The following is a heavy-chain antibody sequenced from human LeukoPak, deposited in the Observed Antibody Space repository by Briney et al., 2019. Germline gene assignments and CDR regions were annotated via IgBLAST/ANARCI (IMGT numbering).Heavy chain of an antibody. J-gene: IGHJ4*02. CDR2: IYYSGST. CDR3: ARHVGDYSSTWFGSFDY. Sequence: SETLPLTCSVSDGSISSYYWSWIRQPPGKGLEWIGYIYYSGSTTYNPSLKSRVTISVDTSKNQFSLKLSSVTAADTAVYYCARHVGDYSSTWFGSFDYWGQGTLVTVSP. V-gene: IGHV4-59*08. CDR1: DGSISSYY. D-gene: IGHD6-13*01.